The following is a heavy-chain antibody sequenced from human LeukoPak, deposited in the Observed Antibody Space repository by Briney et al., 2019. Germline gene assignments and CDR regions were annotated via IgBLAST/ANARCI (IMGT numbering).Heavy chain of an antibody. CDR3: ARTRWDDILTGYYVFGWFDP. CDR1: GGSISSYY. Sequence: SETLSLTCTVSGGSISSYYWSWIRQPPGKGLEWIGYIYYSGSTNYNPSLKSRVTISVDTSKNQFSLKLSSVTTADTAVNYCARTRWDDILTGYYVFGWFDPWGQGTLVTVSS. V-gene: IGHV4-59*01. D-gene: IGHD3-9*01. CDR2: IYYSGST. J-gene: IGHJ5*02.